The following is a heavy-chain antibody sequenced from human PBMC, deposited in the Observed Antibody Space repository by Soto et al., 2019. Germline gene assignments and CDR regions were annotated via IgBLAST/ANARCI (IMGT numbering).Heavy chain of an antibody. CDR1: GFTFSTYA. CDR3: ASRSSGWYFDY. J-gene: IGHJ4*02. Sequence: GGSLRLSCAASGFTFSTYAMSWVRQAPGKGLEWVSVISGSGSSTYYADSVKGRFTISRDNSKNTLYLQMNSLRAEDTAVYYCASRSSGWYFDYWGQETLVTVSS. V-gene: IGHV3-23*01. CDR2: ISGSGSST. D-gene: IGHD6-19*01.